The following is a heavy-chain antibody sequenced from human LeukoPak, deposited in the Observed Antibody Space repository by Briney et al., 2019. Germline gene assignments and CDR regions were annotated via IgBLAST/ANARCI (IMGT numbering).Heavy chain of an antibody. J-gene: IGHJ4*02. V-gene: IGHV3-7*03. CDR3: ARDDIVVVPAAIWYYFDY. Sequence: PGGSLRLSCVASGFTFSRYWMSWVRQAPGKGLEWVANIKEDGSEKKYVNSVKGRFTISRDNAKNSVYLQMNSLRAEDTALYYCARDDIVVVPAAIWYYFDYWGQGTLVTVSS. D-gene: IGHD2-2*01. CDR1: GFTFSRYW. CDR2: IKEDGSEK.